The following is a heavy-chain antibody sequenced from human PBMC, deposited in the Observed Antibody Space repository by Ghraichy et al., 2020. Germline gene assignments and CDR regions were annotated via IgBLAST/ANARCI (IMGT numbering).Heavy chain of an antibody. CDR2: INHSVST. CDR3: SAEWELRAN. J-gene: IGHJ4*02. CDR1: GGSFSGYY. D-gene: IGHD1-26*01. Sequence: SETLSLTCAVYGGSFSGYYWSWIRQPPGKGLEWIGEINHSVSTNYNPSLKSRVTISVDTSTNQFSLKLSSWTAADTAVYYCSAEWELRANWGQGTLVTVSS. V-gene: IGHV4-34*01.